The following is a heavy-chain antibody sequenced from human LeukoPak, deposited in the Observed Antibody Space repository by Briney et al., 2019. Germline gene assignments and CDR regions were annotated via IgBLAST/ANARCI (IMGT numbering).Heavy chain of an antibody. V-gene: IGHV4-34*01. Sequence: SETLSLTCAVYGGSFSGYYWSWIRQPPGKGLEWIGEINHSGSTNYNPSLKSRVTISVDTSKNQFSLKLSSVTAADTAVYYCARLGRRVTMVRGVHDYWGQGTLVTVSS. D-gene: IGHD3-10*01. CDR3: ARLGRRVTMVRGVHDY. CDR2: INHSGST. J-gene: IGHJ4*02. CDR1: GGSFSGYY.